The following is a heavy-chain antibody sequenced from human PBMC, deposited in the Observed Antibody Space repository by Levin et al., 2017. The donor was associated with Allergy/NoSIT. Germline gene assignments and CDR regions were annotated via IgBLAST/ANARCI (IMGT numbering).Heavy chain of an antibody. J-gene: IGHJ4*02. CDR1: GGSISSYY. D-gene: IGHD6-13*01. V-gene: IGHV4-59*08. Sequence: SETLSLTCTVSGGSISSYYWSWIRQPPGKGLEWIGYIYYSGSTNYNPSLKSRVTISVDTSKNQFSLKLSSVTAADTAVYYCARQGYSSSWVDYWGQGTLVTVSS. CDR3: ARQGYSSSWVDY. CDR2: IYYSGST.